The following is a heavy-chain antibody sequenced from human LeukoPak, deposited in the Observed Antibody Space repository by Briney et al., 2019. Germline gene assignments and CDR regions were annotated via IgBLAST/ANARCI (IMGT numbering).Heavy chain of an antibody. CDR2: ISGSGGST. Sequence: GGSLRLSCAASGFTFSSYAMSWVRQAPGKGLEWVSAISGSGGSTYYADSVKGRFTISRDNSKNTLYLQMNSLRAEDTAVYYCARTKWLLTHFDYWGQGTLVTVSS. V-gene: IGHV3-23*01. J-gene: IGHJ4*02. CDR3: ARTKWLLTHFDY. D-gene: IGHD3-22*01. CDR1: GFTFSSYA.